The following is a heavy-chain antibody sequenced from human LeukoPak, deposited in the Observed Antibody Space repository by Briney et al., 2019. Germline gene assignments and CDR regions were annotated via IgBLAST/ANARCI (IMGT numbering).Heavy chain of an antibody. CDR2: IRYDGSNK. CDR1: GFTFSSYG. D-gene: IGHD6-13*01. J-gene: IGHJ4*02. CDR3: AKGAAGWPAAPDY. Sequence: SGGSLRLSCAASGFTFSSYGMHWVRQAPGKGLEWVAFIRYDGSNKYYADSVKGRFTISRDNSKNTLYLQMNSLRAEDTAVYYCAKGAAGWPAAPDYWGQGTLVTVSS. V-gene: IGHV3-30*02.